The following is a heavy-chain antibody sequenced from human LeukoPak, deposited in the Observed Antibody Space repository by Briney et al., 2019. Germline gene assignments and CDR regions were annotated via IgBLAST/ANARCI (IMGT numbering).Heavy chain of an antibody. D-gene: IGHD3-3*01. CDR2: IYSGGST. J-gene: IGHJ4*02. CDR1: GFTVSSNY. CDR3: ARSDFWSGYYGFDY. V-gene: IGHV3-53*04. Sequence: GGSLRLSCAASGFTVSSNYMSWVRQAPGQGLEWDSVIYSGGSTYYADSVKGRFTISRHNSKNTLYLQMNSLRAEDTAVYYCARSDFWSGYYGFDYWGQGTLVTVSS.